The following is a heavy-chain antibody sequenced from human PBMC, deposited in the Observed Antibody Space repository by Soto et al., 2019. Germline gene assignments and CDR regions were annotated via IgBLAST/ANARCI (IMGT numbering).Heavy chain of an antibody. CDR1: GYTFTGYY. CDR2: INPNSGGT. V-gene: IGHV1-2*04. J-gene: IGHJ6*02. Sequence: ASVKVSCKASGYTFTGYYMHWVRQAPGQRLEWMGWINPNSGGTNYAQKFQGWVTMTRDTSISTAYMELSRLRSDDTAVYYCARDRPPGYYDSSGYPYGMDVWGQGTTVTVSS. CDR3: ARDRPPGYYDSSGYPYGMDV. D-gene: IGHD3-22*01.